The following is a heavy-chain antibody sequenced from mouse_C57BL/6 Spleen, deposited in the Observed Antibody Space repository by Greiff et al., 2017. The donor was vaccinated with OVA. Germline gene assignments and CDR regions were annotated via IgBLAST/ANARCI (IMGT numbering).Heavy chain of an antibody. CDR1: GFNIKDYY. CDR2: IDPEDGDT. D-gene: IGHD1-1*01. CDR3: TKGDYYGSSRFAY. V-gene: IGHV14-1*01. Sequence: VQLKQSGAELVRPGASVKLSCTASGFNIKDYYMHWVKQRPEQGLEWIGRIDPEDGDTEYAPKFQGKATMTADTSSNTAYLQLSSLTSEDTAVYYCTKGDYYGSSRFAYWGQGTLVTVSA. J-gene: IGHJ3*01.